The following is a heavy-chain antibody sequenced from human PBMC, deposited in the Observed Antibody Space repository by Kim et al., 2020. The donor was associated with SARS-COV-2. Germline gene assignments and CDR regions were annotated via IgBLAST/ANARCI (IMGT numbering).Heavy chain of an antibody. D-gene: IGHD6-13*01. J-gene: IGHJ6*02. Sequence: SETLSLTCTVSGGSISSGGYYWSWIRQHPGKGLEWIGYIYYSGSTYYNPSLKSRVTISVDTSKNQFSLKLSSVTAADTAVYYCARFHRIAAAGTPYYYYYYGMDVWGQGTTVTVSS. CDR2: IYYSGST. CDR1: GGSISSGGYY. CDR3: ARFHRIAAAGTPYYYYYYGMDV. V-gene: IGHV4-31*03.